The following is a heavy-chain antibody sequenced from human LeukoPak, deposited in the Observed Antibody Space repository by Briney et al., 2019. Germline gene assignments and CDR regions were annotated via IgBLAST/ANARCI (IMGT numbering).Heavy chain of an antibody. CDR2: IYYSGST. J-gene: IGHJ4*02. CDR3: ARVAAAGTLPYFDY. V-gene: IGHV4-61*01. Sequence: SETLSLTCTVSGGSVSSGSYYWSWIRQPPGKGLEWIGYIYYSGSTNYNPSLKSRVTISVDTSKNQFSLKLSSVTVADTAVYYCARVAAAGTLPYFDYWGQGTLVTVSS. D-gene: IGHD6-13*01. CDR1: GGSVSSGSYY.